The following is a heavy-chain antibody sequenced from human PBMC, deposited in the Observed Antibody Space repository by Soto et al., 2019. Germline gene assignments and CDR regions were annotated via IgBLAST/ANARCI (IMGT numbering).Heavy chain of an antibody. V-gene: IGHV3-23*01. CDR3: AKGDFDNWFFDL. Sequence: EVQLLESGGGLVHPGGSLRLSCAASGLTFNDYAMSWVRQAPGKGLEWVSANSGSGATTYYADSVKGRFTISRDNSRDTLYLEMKSLRAEDTAIYYCAKGDFDNWFFDLWGRGTLVTVSS. CDR2: NSGSGATT. CDR1: GLTFNDYA. J-gene: IGHJ2*01.